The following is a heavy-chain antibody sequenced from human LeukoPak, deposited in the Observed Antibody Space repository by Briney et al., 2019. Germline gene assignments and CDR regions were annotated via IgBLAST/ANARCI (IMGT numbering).Heavy chain of an antibody. J-gene: IGHJ4*02. Sequence: ASVKVSCKASGYTFTGYFMHWVRQAPGQGREGRGWINPNSGGTNYAQNFQGRVTMTRDTFISTAFMELSRLRSDDTAVYYCARFGRRVAAYFDYWGQGTLVTVSS. D-gene: IGHD2-15*01. CDR3: ARFGRRVAAYFDY. V-gene: IGHV1-2*02. CDR2: INPNSGGT. CDR1: GYTFTGYF.